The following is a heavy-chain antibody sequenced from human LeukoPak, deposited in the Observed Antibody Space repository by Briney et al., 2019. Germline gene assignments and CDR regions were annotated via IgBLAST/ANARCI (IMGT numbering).Heavy chain of an antibody. V-gene: IGHV5-51*01. CDR2: IYPGNADA. CDR3: ARQGSYDNSGYSFDY. Sequence: GESLKTSCKASGYSLINHWIGWVRQMPGKGLDWMGIIYPGNADATYSPSFQGQVTISADKSTTTVYLQWSSLKASDTAMYYCARQGSYDNSGYSFDYWGQGTLVTVSS. J-gene: IGHJ4*02. D-gene: IGHD3-22*01. CDR1: GYSLINHW.